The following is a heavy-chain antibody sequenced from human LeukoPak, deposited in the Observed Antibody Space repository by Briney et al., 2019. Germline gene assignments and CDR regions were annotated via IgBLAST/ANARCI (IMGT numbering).Heavy chain of an antibody. V-gene: IGHV3-9*03. CDR1: GFIFDDYA. D-gene: IGHD2-15*01. Sequence: GGSLRLSCATSGFIFDDYAMHWVRQAAGKGLEWVSGISWNSGSIGYADSVKSRFTISRDNAKNSLYLQMNSLRAEDMALYYCAKACGGTCSDAFDIWGQGTMVTVSS. CDR3: AKACGGTCSDAFDI. CDR2: ISWNSGSI. J-gene: IGHJ3*02.